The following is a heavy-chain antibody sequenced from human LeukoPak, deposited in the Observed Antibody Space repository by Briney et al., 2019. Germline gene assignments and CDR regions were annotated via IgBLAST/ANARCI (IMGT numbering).Heavy chain of an antibody. D-gene: IGHD6-19*01. J-gene: IGHJ4*02. CDR1: GFTFSSYW. CDR3: ARIKGGIAVAGGDY. CDR2: IKQDGSEK. V-gene: IGHV3-7*01. Sequence: GSLRLSCAASGFTFSSYWMSWVRQAPGKGLEWVANIKQDGSEKYYVDSVKGRFTISRDNAKNSLYLQMNSLRAEDTAVYYCARIKGGIAVAGGDYWGQGTLVTVSS.